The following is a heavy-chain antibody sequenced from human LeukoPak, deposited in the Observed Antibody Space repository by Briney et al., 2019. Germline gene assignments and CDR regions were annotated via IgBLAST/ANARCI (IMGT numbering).Heavy chain of an antibody. CDR3: ARAYYDFWSGYRYYIGV. V-gene: IGHV1-8*01. Sequence: ASVKVSCKASGYTFTSYDINWVRQATGQGLEWMGWMNPNSGNTGYAQKFQGRVTMTRNTSISTAYMELSSLRSEDTAVYYCARAYYDFWSGYRYYIGVWGKGTTVTVSS. CDR2: MNPNSGNT. CDR1: GYTFTSYD. J-gene: IGHJ6*03. D-gene: IGHD3-3*01.